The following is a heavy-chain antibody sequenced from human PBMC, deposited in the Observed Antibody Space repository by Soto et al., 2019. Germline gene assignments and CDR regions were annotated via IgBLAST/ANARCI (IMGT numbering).Heavy chain of an antibody. CDR2: TSSAVIT. J-gene: IGHJ6*02. Sequence: GTLCLTCEVSGDTISRNRFHWWPWVRQAPGKELEWTGSTSSAVITTDTPSLGSRITISVDEPTITFSLDVPSVTDADTGFYSCASNMCRLLCAFDSWGQGTTVTVSS. V-gene: IGHV4-39*01. CDR3: ASNMCRLLCAFDS. D-gene: IGHD2-21*01. CDR1: GDTISRNRFH.